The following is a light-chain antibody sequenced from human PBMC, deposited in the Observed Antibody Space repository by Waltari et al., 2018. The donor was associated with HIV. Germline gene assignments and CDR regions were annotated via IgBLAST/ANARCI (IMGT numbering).Light chain of an antibody. CDR1: SSNIGEGYD. J-gene: IGLJ3*02. Sequence: QSVLTQPPSVSGAPGQRVTISCTGSSSNIGEGYDVTRYQQLPGTAPKLLIYGNSNRPSGVPDRFSGSKSGTSASLAITGLQAEDEADYYCQSYDSSLSGWVFGGGTKLTVL. CDR3: QSYDSSLSGWV. CDR2: GNS. V-gene: IGLV1-40*01.